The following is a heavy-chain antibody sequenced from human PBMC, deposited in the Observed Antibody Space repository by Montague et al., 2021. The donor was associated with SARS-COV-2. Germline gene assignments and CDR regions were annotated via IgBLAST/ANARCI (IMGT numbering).Heavy chain of an antibody. CDR3: ARAVETTVVTHFDY. J-gene: IGHJ4*02. D-gene: IGHD4-23*01. V-gene: IGHV4-39*07. Sequence: SETRSLTCTVSGGSISSSSYYWGWIRQPPGKGLEWIGSIYYSGSTYYNPSLKSRVTISVDTSKNQFSLKLSSVTAADTAVYYCARAVETTVVTHFDYWGQGTLVTVSS. CDR1: GGSISSSSYY. CDR2: IYYSGST.